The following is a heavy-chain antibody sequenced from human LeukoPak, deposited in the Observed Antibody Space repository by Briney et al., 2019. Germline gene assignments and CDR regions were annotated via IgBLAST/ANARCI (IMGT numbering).Heavy chain of an antibody. CDR3: ARDVADGEETNY. V-gene: IGHV3-53*01. CDR1: GFTVSSNY. D-gene: IGHD3-10*01. CDR2: IYSGGST. Sequence: GGSLRLSCAASGFTVSSNYMSWVRQAPGKGLEWVSVIYSGGSTYYADSVKGRFTISRDNAKNSLYLQMNSLRAEDTAVYYCARDVADGEETNYWGQGTLVTVSS. J-gene: IGHJ4*02.